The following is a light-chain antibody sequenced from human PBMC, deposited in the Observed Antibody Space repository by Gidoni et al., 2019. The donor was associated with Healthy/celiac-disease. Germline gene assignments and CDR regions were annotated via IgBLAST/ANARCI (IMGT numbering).Light chain of an antibody. CDR2: GAS. CDR1: QTVSSN. V-gene: IGKV3-15*01. Sequence: EIVMTQSPSTLSVSPGERVTLSCRASQTVSSNLAWYQQKPGQAPRLLIYGASTRATGIPARCSGSGSGTEFTLTISSMQYEDFAVYYCQQYNNWPPYTFGQGTKLEIK. J-gene: IGKJ2*01. CDR3: QQYNNWPPYT.